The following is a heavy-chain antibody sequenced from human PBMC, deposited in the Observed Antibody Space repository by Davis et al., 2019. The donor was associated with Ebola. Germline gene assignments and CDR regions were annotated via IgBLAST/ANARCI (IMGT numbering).Heavy chain of an antibody. V-gene: IGHV1-58*01. CDR3: TTPGGQDSGYDVFDI. CDR1: GFNFNNSA. D-gene: IGHD5-12*01. CDR2: IVVASGST. J-gene: IGHJ3*02. Sequence: SVKVSCKASGFNFNNSAVQWVRQARGQRLEWVGWIVVASGSTHHGQKFQGRVTVARDTSTTTVYMDLSSLRSEDTALYYCTTPGGQDSGYDVFDIWGQGTMVTVSS.